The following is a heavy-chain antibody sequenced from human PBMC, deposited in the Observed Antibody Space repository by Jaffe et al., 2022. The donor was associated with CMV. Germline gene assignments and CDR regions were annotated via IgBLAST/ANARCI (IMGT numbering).Heavy chain of an antibody. D-gene: IGHD3-3*01. Sequence: EVQLVQSGAEVKKPGESLKISCKGSGYSFTSYWIGWVRQMPGKGLEWMGIIYPGDSDTRYSPSFQGQVTISADKSISTAYLQWSSLKASDTAMYYCARQSNDFWSGSDLAFDYWGQGTLVTVSS. CDR2: IYPGDSDT. J-gene: IGHJ4*02. CDR1: GYSFTSYW. CDR3: ARQSNDFWSGSDLAFDY. V-gene: IGHV5-51*01.